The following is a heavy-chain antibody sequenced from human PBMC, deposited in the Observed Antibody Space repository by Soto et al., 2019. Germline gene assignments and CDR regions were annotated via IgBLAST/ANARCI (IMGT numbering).Heavy chain of an antibody. CDR2: INSDVSST. V-gene: IGHV3-74*01. J-gene: IGHJ5*02. CDR3: ARAMGNIYGYGWFDP. D-gene: IGHD5-18*01. Sequence: EVQLVESGGGLVQPGGSLRLSCAASGFTFSSYWMHWVRQAPGKGLVWVSRINSDVSSTAYADSVEGRFTISRDNAKNTLYLQMNSLRAEDTAVYYCARAMGNIYGYGWFDPWGQGTLVTVSS. CDR1: GFTFSSYW.